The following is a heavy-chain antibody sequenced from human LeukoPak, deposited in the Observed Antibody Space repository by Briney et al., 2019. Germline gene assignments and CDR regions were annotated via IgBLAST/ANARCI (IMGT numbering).Heavy chain of an antibody. CDR3: AGGMSRWPWDY. J-gene: IGHJ4*02. D-gene: IGHD4-23*01. V-gene: IGHV4-59*01. CDR2: MYYSGSN. Sequence: SETLSLTCTVSGGSISSYYWSWIRQPPGKGLEWIGFMYYSGSNGYNPSLKSRVTISIDTSKKQFSLKMSSVTAADTAVYYCAGGMSRWPWDYWGQGTLVTVTS. CDR1: GGSISSYY.